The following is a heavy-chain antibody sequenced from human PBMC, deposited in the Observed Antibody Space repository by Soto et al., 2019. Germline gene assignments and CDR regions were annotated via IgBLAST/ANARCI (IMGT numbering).Heavy chain of an antibody. CDR1: GGSISSGGYF. CDR3: ARFAKEENPKVGSWYYFDY. CDR2: IYYSGRT. D-gene: IGHD2-21*01. J-gene: IGHJ4*02. Sequence: SETLSLTCAVSGGSISSGGYFWSWIRQNPGKGLEWIGNIYYSGRTYYSPSLKSRVTISVDTSKNQFSLKLSSVTAADTAVYYCARFAKEENPKVGSWYYFDYWGQGTRVTVSS. V-gene: IGHV4-31*11.